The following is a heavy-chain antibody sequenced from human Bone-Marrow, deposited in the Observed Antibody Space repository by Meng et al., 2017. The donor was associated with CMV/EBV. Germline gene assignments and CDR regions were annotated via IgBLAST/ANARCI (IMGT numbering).Heavy chain of an antibody. D-gene: IGHD6-6*01. J-gene: IGHJ4*02. Sequence: GSLRLSCTVSGYSISSGYYWAWIRQPPGKGLEWIGSIYHSGRTYSNPSLKSRVTMSVDTSKNHFSLKLSSVNAADTATYFCGRVEQLVSDYWGQGTLVTVSS. CDR1: GYSISSGYY. V-gene: IGHV4-38-2*02. CDR2: IYHSGRT. CDR3: GRVEQLVSDY.